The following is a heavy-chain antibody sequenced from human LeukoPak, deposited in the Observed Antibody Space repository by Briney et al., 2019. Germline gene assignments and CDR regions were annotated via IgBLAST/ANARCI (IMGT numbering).Heavy chain of an antibody. CDR3: ATDRTQIDVDTAKEVKSDY. Sequence: ASVKVSCKASGYTFTSYYMHWVRQAPGQGLEWMGIINPSGGSTSYAQKFQGRVTMTEDTSTDTAYMELSSLRSEDTAVYYCATDRTQIDVDTAKEVKSDYWGQGTLVTVSS. D-gene: IGHD5-18*01. CDR1: GYTFTSYY. J-gene: IGHJ4*02. CDR2: INPSGGST. V-gene: IGHV1-46*01.